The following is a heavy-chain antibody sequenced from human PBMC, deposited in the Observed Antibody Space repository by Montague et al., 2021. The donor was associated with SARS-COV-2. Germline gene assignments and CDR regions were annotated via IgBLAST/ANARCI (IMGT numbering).Heavy chain of an antibody. CDR2: INQDGSEK. CDR1: GFTFSSYW. Sequence: SLRLSCAASGFTFSSYWMIWVRQAPGKGLEWVANINQDGSEKYYVDSVKGRFTISRDNAKNSLYLQINSLRAEDTAVYYCARGLSLEFWGQGTLVTVSS. J-gene: IGHJ4*02. D-gene: IGHD2-15*01. CDR3: ARGLSLEF. V-gene: IGHV3-7*03.